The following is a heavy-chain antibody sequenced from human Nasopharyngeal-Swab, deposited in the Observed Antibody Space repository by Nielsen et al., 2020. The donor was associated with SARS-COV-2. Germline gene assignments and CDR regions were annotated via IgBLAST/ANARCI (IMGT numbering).Heavy chain of an antibody. V-gene: IGHV3-9*01. J-gene: IGHJ3*02. CDR3: ARYGRAFDI. CDR2: ISWNSGSI. CDR1: GFTFDDYA. Sequence: GESLKISCAASGFTFDDYAMHWVRQAPGKGLEWVSGISWNSGSIGYADSVKGRFTISRDNAKNSLYLQMNSLRAEDTALYYCARYGRAFDIWGQGTMVTVSS.